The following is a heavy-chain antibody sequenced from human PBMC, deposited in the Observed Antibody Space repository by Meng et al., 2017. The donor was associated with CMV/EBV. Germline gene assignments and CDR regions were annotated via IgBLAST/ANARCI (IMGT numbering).Heavy chain of an antibody. CDR1: GYSFTSYW. J-gene: IGHJ4*02. CDR3: ARRYCSGGSCYSYFDY. D-gene: IGHD2-15*01. V-gene: IGHV5-51*01. CDR2: IYPGDSDT. Sequence: GESLKISWKGSGYSFTSYWSGWVRQMPGKGLEWMGIIYPGDSDTRYSPSFQGQVTISADKSISTAYLQWSSLKASDTAMYYCARRYCSGGSCYSYFDYWGQGTLVTVSS.